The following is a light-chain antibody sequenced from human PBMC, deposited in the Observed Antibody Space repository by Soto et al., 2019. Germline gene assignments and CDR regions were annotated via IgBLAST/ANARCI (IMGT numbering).Light chain of an antibody. CDR2: TAS. CDR1: QSINKD. Sequence: DIQMTQSPSSLSASVGDRVTITCRASQSINKDVNWYQQKPGKAPELLIYTASSLQGGVPSRFSGSASGTDFTLTISSLQPGDFATYVCQQSYSTPWTFGQGTRVDI. CDR3: QQSYSTPWT. J-gene: IGKJ1*01. V-gene: IGKV1-39*01.